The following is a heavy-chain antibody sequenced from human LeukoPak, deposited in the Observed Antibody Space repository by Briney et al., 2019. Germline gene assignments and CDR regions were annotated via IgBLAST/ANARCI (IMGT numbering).Heavy chain of an antibody. CDR1: GFTFSSYA. V-gene: IGHV3-30-3*01. CDR2: ISYDGSNK. D-gene: IGHD6-13*01. CDR3: ARDVVGSSNNGMDV. J-gene: IGHJ6*02. Sequence: GGSLRLSCAASGFTFSSYAMHWVHQAPGKGLEWVAVISYDGSNKYYADSVKGRFTISRDNSKNTLYLQMNSLRAEDTAVYYCARDVVGSSNNGMDVWGQGTTVTVSS.